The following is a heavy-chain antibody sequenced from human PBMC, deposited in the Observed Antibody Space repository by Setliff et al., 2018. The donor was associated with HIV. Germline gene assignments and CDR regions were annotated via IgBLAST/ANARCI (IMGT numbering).Heavy chain of an antibody. CDR3: ARLHTDYGSWYFDA. V-gene: IGHV4-34*01. Sequence: SETLSLTCAVYGGSLSGDYWSWVRQPPGKGLEWIGEIDHSGSTNYSPSLKSRVTMSVDKSKRQFSLKLKSMAAADTAVYYCARLHTDYGSWYFDAWGPGTLVTVSS. J-gene: IGHJ5*02. D-gene: IGHD3-10*01. CDR2: IDHSGST. CDR1: GGSLSGDY.